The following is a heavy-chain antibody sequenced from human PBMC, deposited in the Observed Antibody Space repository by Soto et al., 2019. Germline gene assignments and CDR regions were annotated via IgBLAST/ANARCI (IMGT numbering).Heavy chain of an antibody. CDR2: IIPIFGTA. D-gene: IGHD3-9*01. CDR3: ARKLRYFDWLSPAIDI. J-gene: IGHJ3*02. Sequence: ASVKVSCKASGGTFSSYAISWVRQAPGQGLEWMGGIIPIFGTANYAQKFQGRVTITADESTSTAYMELSSLRSEDTAVYYCARKLRYFDWLSPAIDIWGRATMVTVSS. V-gene: IGHV1-69*13. CDR1: GGTFSSYA.